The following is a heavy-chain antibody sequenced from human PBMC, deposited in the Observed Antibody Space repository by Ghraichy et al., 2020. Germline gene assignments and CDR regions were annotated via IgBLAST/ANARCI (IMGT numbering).Heavy chain of an antibody. CDR3: ARDLVGRNDF. CDR2: VYGGGNR. V-gene: IGHV3-53*01. Sequence: GESLNISCAASGFTVSVDHMSWVRQAPGKGLEWVSIVYGGGNRNYADSVKGRFTISRDNSKNTVYLQMNSLRAEDTAVYYCARDLVGRNDFWGLGTLVTVSS. CDR1: GFTVSVDH. J-gene: IGHJ4*02. D-gene: IGHD2-15*01.